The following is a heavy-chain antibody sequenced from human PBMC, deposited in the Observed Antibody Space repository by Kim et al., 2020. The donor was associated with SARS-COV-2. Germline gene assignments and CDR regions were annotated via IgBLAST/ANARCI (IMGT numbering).Heavy chain of an antibody. D-gene: IGHD3-16*01. V-gene: IGHV3-30*02. J-gene: IGHJ6*02. CDR3: AKDKSVFMITSGGESGGMDV. Sequence: GRFTIARDSSKNTLYLQMDSLRPEDTAVYFCAKDKSVFMITSGGESGGMDVWGQGTTVTVSS.